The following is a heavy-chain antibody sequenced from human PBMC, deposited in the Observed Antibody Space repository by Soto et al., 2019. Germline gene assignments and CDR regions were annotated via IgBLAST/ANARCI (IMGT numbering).Heavy chain of an antibody. CDR3: AHSLSSTYYYVGSDYPDVFDK. J-gene: IGHJ3*02. CDR1: GFSLSTTGVG. V-gene: IGHV2-5*02. D-gene: IGHD3-10*02. CDR2: IYWDDDK. Sequence: QITLKESGTPLVKPAQTLTLTCTFSGFSLSTTGVGVGWIRQPPGKALEWLALIYWDDDKRYSPSLKIRLTISMDSSENQVVLRMTNMDPVGTATYDCAHSLSSTYYYVGSDYPDVFDKSGEGPLVTVS.